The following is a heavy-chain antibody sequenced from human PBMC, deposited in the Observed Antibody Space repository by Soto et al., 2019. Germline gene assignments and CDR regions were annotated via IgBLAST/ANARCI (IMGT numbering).Heavy chain of an antibody. CDR2: INPSGGST. CDR3: ARDYYESSGYY. J-gene: IGHJ4*02. D-gene: IGHD3-22*01. V-gene: IGHV1-46*01. CDR1: GYTFTSYY. Sequence: ASVKVSCKASGYTFTSYYIHWVRQAPGQGLEWMGIINPSGGSTSYAQEFQGRVTMTRDTSTSTVYMELSSLRSDDTAVYYCARDYYESSGYYWGQGTLVTVSS.